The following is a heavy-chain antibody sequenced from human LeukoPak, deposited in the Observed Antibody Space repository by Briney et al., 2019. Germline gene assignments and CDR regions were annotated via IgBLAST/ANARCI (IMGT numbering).Heavy chain of an antibody. CDR2: IYHSGST. Sequence: SGTLSLTCAVSGGSISSSNWWSWVRQPPGKGLEWIGEIYHSGSTNYNPSLKSRVTISVEKSKNQFSLKLSSVTAADTAVYYCARGSWTRYYYYGMDVWGKGTTVTVSS. CDR3: ARGSWTRYYYYGMDV. V-gene: IGHV4-4*02. CDR1: GGSISSSNW. D-gene: IGHD3-16*02. J-gene: IGHJ6*04.